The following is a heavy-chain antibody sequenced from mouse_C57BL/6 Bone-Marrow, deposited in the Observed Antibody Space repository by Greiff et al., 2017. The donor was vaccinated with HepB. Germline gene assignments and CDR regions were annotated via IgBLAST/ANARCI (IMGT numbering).Heavy chain of an antibody. CDR3: ARSRNYCGSSDY. CDR1: GYTFTSYW. Sequence: QVQLQQPGAELVKPGASVKLSCKASGYTFTSYWMHWVKQRPGQGLEWIGMIHPNSGSTNYNEKFKSKATLTVDKSSSTAYMQLSSLASEDSAVSYCARSRNYCGSSDYWGQGTTLTVSS. J-gene: IGHJ2*01. CDR2: IHPNSGST. D-gene: IGHD1-1*01. V-gene: IGHV1-64*01.